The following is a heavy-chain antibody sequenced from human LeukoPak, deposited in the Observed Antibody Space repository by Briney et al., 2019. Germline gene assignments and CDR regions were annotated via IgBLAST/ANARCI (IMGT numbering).Heavy chain of an antibody. CDR3: ARGGYQLLWY. D-gene: IGHD2-2*01. CDR2: INEDGSST. CDR1: GYTFSTYW. J-gene: IGHJ4*02. Sequence: GGSLRLSCAASGYTFSTYWMHWVRQGPGKGLVWVSRINEDGSSTSYAESVRGRFTISRDNAKNTLYLQMNSLRAEDTAVYYCARGGYQLLWYWGQGTLVTVSS. V-gene: IGHV3-74*01.